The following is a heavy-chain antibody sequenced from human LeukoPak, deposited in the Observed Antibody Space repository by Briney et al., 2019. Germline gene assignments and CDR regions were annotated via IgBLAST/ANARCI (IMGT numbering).Heavy chain of an antibody. V-gene: IGHV6-1*01. Sequence: TSQTLSLTCAISGDSVSSNSAAWNWIRQPPSRGLEWLGRTYFRSRWYYDYAMSVRSRITITPDTSKNQFSLQLNSVTPEDTAVYYCARFPGGTDAFDIWGQGTVVTVSA. J-gene: IGHJ3*02. CDR3: ARFPGGTDAFDI. D-gene: IGHD1-1*01. CDR1: GDSVSSNSAA. CDR2: TYFRSRWYY.